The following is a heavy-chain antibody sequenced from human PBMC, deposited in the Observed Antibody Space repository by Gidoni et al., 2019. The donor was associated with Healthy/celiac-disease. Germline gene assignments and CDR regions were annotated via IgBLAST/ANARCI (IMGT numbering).Heavy chain of an antibody. V-gene: IGHV3-9*01. CDR3: AKDRVDGSGGSCYSTGVYYYYGMDV. CDR2: LSWHSGSI. CDR1: GFTFDDYT. Sequence: EVQLVDSGGGLVQPGRSLRLSCAASGFTFDDYTMPWVRHAPGKGLEWVSGLSWHSGSIGYADCGKGRFTISRDNAKNCLYLEMNSVRAEDTALYYGAKDRVDGSGGSCYSTGVYYYYGMDVWGQGTTVTVSS. J-gene: IGHJ6*02. D-gene: IGHD2-15*01.